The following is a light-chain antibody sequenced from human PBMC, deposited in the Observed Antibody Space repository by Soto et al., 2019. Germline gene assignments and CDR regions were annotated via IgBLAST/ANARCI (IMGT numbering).Light chain of an antibody. CDR2: EVS. CDR1: SSDVGSYNR. CDR3: SLYTSSSTYV. V-gene: IGLV2-18*01. J-gene: IGLJ1*01. Sequence: QSVLTQPPSVSGSPGQSFTISCTGTSSDVGSYNRVSWYQQPPGTAPKLMIYEVSNRPSGVPDRFSGSKSGNTASLTISGLQAEDEADYYCSLYTSSSTYVFGTGTKVTVL.